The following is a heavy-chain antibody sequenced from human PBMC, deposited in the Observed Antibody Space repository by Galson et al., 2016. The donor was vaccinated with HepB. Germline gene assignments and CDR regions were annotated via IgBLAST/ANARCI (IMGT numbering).Heavy chain of an antibody. J-gene: IGHJ4*02. Sequence: SVKVSCKASGYSFTDYHMHWLRQAPGQGLEWMGRIDRPSGDTKYAQKFQGRVTMTRDTSISTIYMELSSLTSDDTAVYYCASDCGLGGGLDYWGQGTLVTVSS. CDR2: IDRPSGDT. D-gene: IGHD2-21*01. CDR1: GYSFTDYH. CDR3: ASDCGLGGGLDY. V-gene: IGHV1-2*06.